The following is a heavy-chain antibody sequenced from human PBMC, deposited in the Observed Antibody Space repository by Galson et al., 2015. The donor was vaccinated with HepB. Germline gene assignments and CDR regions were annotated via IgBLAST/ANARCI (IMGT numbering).Heavy chain of an antibody. V-gene: IGHV3-30*04. CDR1: GFTFSSYA. D-gene: IGHD5-24*01. Sequence: SLRLSCAASGFTFSSYAMHWVRQAPGKGLEWVAVISYDGSNKYYADSVKGRFTISRDNSKNTLYLQMNSLRAEDTAVYYCAREGGYNPFDYWGQGTLVTVSS. CDR2: ISYDGSNK. CDR3: AREGGYNPFDY. J-gene: IGHJ4*02.